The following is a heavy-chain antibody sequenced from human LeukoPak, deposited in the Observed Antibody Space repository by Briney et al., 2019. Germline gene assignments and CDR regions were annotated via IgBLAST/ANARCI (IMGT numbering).Heavy chain of an antibody. V-gene: IGHV3-7*01. CDR3: ARNWAHLDF. J-gene: IGHJ4*02. CDR2: INEHGSEI. Sequence: PGESLRLSYAASGFTFSSSLMNWGRQAPGKGLEWVANINEHGSEIYYVDSVKGRFTIARDNAKSSLSLQMNSLRVEDTAVYYCARNWAHLDFWGQGTLVTVSS. CDR1: GFTFSSSL. D-gene: IGHD3-16*01.